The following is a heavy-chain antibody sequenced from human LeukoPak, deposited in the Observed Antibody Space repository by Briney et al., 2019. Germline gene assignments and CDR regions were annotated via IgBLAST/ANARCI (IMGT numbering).Heavy chain of an antibody. CDR1: GGSISSGGYY. J-gene: IGHJ5*02. D-gene: IGHD5-12*01. Sequence: PSETLSLPCTVSGGSISSGGYYWSWIRQHPGKGLEWIGYIYYSGSTYYNPSLKSRVTISVDTSKNQFSLKLSSVTAADTAVYYCASIYSGYDTDWFDPWGQGTLVTVSS. CDR2: IYYSGST. CDR3: ASIYSGYDTDWFDP. V-gene: IGHV4-31*03.